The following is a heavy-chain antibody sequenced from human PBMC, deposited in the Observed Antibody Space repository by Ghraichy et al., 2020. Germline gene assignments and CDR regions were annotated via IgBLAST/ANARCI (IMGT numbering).Heavy chain of an antibody. CDR1: GGSISSYY. Sequence: SETLSLTCTVSGGSISSYYWSWIRQPAGKGLEWIGRIYTSGSTNYNPSLKSRVTMSVDTSKNQFSLKLSSVTAADTAVYYCAREVASIAARQGYYYYGMDVWGQGTTVTVSS. J-gene: IGHJ6*02. CDR2: IYTSGST. CDR3: AREVASIAARQGYYYYGMDV. D-gene: IGHD6-6*01. V-gene: IGHV4-4*07.